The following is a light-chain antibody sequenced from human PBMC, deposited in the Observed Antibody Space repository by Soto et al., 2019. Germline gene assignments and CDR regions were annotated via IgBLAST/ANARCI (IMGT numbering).Light chain of an antibody. CDR3: QEAHGT. V-gene: IGKV1-39*01. J-gene: IGKJ5*01. Sequence: DTLMTQSPSSLSASVGERVTITCRASQGISGYLSWFQQKPVKAPKLLIYAASTLQSGVPPRFSGGGSVTDFTLSISSQQPEDFATYYCQEAHGTFGQGTRLEIK. CDR1: QGISGY. CDR2: AAS.